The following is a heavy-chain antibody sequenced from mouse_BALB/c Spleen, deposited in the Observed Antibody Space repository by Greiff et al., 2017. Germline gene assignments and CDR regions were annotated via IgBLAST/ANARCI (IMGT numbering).Heavy chain of an antibody. Sequence: EVQLQQSGPGLVKPSQSLSLTCTVTGYSITSDYAWNWIRQFPGNKLEWMGYISYSGSTSYNPSLKSRISITRDTSKNQFFLQLNSVTTEDTATYYCARNYLNYWGQGTTLTVSS. D-gene: IGHD5-1*01. CDR3: ARNYLNY. CDR2: ISYSGST. CDR1: GYSITSDYA. V-gene: IGHV3-2*02. J-gene: IGHJ2*01.